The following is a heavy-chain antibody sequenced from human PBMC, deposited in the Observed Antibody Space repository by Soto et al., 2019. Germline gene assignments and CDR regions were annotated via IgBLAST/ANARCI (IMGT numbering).Heavy chain of an antibody. D-gene: IGHD3-3*01. CDR1: GFTFGDYA. V-gene: IGHV3-49*03. J-gene: IGHJ6*03. Sequence: GGSLRLSCTASGFTFGDYAMSWFRQAPGKGLEWVGFIRSKAYGGTTEYAASVKGRFTISRDDSKSIAYLQMNSLKTEDTAVYYCTRDSSASDRITXFGVVTHYYYYMDVWGKGTTVTVSS. CDR2: IRSKAYGGTT. CDR3: TRDSSASDRITXFGVVTHYYYYMDV.